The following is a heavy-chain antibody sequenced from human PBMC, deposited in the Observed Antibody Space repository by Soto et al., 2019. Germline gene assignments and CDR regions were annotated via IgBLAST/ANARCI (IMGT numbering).Heavy chain of an antibody. CDR2: ISYDGSNK. Sequence: QVQLVESGGGVVQPGRSLRLSCAASGFTFSSYGMHWVRQAPGKGLEWVAVISYDGSNKYYADSVKGRFTISRDNSKNTLYLQMNSLRAEDTAVYYCAVDMGADPFDYWGQGTLVTVSS. CDR1: GFTFSSYG. J-gene: IGHJ4*02. CDR3: AVDMGADPFDY. V-gene: IGHV3-30*03. D-gene: IGHD3-16*01.